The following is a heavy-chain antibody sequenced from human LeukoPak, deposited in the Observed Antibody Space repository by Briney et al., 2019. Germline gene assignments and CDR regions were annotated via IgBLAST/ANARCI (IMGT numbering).Heavy chain of an antibody. CDR2: IWYDGSNK. CDR1: GFNFSSYG. D-gene: IGHD6-13*01. CDR3: ARDAGRQTTTWYSDL. Sequence: GGSLRLSCAASGFNFSSYGMNWVRQARGKGLEWVAGIWYDGSNKYYRDSVKGRFTISRDNSKNTLYLQMNSLRGEDTAVFYCARDAGRQTTTWYSDLWGQGTLVTVSS. J-gene: IGHJ5*02. V-gene: IGHV3-33*01.